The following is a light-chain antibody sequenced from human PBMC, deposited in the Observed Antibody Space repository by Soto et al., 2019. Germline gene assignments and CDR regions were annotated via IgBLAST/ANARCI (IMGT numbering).Light chain of an antibody. Sequence: EIVLTQSPGTLSLSPGERATLSCRASQSVTSNYLAWYQQKPGQAPRLLIYGASSRATGIPDRFSGSWSGTDFTLTISRLQPEDFAVYYCQQYGTSLYTFGQGTKLEIK. CDR3: QQYGTSLYT. CDR1: QSVTSNY. CDR2: GAS. J-gene: IGKJ2*01. V-gene: IGKV3-20*01.